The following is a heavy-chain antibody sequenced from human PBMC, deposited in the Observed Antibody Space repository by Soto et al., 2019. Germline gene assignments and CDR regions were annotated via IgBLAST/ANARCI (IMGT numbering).Heavy chain of an antibody. CDR2: INGDGSST. D-gene: IGHD3-3*01. V-gene: IGHV3-74*01. CDR1: GFTFSSYW. J-gene: IGHJ6*04. Sequence: GGSLRLSCAASGFTFSSYWMHWVRQAPGKGLVWVSRINGDGSSTTYADSVKGRFTISRDNSKNTLYLQMNSLRAEDTAVYYCAKVWDFWSGYPPGDVWGKGTTVTVSS. CDR3: AKVWDFWSGYPPGDV.